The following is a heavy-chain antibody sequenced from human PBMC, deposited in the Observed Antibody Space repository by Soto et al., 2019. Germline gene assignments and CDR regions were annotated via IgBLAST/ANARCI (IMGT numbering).Heavy chain of an antibody. CDR2: ISYDGSNK. Sequence: GGSLRLSCAASGFTFSSYAMHWVRQAPGKGLEWVAVISYDGSNKYYADSVKGRFTISRDNSKNTLYLQMNSLRAEDTAVYYCARSGYSYGYGSVDYWGQGTLVTVSS. CDR3: ARSGYSYGYGSVDY. J-gene: IGHJ4*02. D-gene: IGHD5-18*01. CDR1: GFTFSSYA. V-gene: IGHV3-30-3*01.